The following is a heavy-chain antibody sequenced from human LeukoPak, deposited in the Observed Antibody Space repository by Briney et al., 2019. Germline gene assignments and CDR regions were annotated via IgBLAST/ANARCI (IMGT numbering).Heavy chain of an antibody. CDR3: ARDKFCSDTGSCNIGLFDF. V-gene: IGHV4-34*01. D-gene: IGHD2-15*01. Sequence: SETLSLTCGVFGGAFSGYYWSWLRQPPGKGLEWIGQINHRGSSYYNPSLRSRGTISVEKSKHHFSLKLTSVPAADKAVYYCARDKFCSDTGSCNIGLFDFWGQGALVTVSS. J-gene: IGHJ4*02. CDR2: INHRGSS. CDR1: GGAFSGYY.